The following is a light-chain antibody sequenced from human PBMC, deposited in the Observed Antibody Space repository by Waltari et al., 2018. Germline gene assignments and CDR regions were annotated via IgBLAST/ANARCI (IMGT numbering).Light chain of an antibody. CDR1: QSVSSN. CDR2: GAS. J-gene: IGKJ1*01. CDR3: QQYNIYSPQA. V-gene: IGKV3-15*01. Sequence: EIVMTQSPATLSVSPGERATLSCRASQSVSSNLAWYQQKPGQAPRLLIYGASTRATGIPARFSGSGSGTEFTLTISSLQSEDFATYWCQQYNIYSPQAFGQGTKVEVK.